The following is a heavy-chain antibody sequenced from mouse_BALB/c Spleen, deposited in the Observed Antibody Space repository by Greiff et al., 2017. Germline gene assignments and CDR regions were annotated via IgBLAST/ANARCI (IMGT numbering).Heavy chain of an antibody. Sequence: EVQLVESGPGLVKPSQSLSLTCTVTGYSITSDYAWNWIRQFPGNKLEWMGYISYSGSTSYNPSLKSRISITRDTTKNQFFLQLNSVTTEDTATYYCARSYYDGYYALYAMDYWGQGTSVTVSS. J-gene: IGHJ4*01. CDR2: ISYSGST. CDR3: ARSYYDGYYALYAMDY. V-gene: IGHV3-2*02. D-gene: IGHD2-3*01. CDR1: GYSITSDYA.